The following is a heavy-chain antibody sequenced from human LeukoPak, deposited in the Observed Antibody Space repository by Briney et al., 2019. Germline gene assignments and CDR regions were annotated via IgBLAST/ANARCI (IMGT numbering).Heavy chain of an antibody. J-gene: IGHJ6*02. V-gene: IGHV4-59*01. CDR1: GGSISSYY. CDR2: IYYSGST. CDR3: AILRGYSGYDMFYYYGMDV. D-gene: IGHD5-12*01. Sequence: SETLSLTCTVSGGSISSYYWSWIRQPPGKGLEWIGYIYYSGSTNYNPSLKSRVTISVDTSKNQFSLKLSSVTAADTAVYYCAILRGYSGYDMFYYYGMDVWGQGTTVTVSS.